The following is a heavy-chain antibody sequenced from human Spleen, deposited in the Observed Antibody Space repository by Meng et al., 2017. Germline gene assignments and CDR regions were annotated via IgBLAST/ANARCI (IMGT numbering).Heavy chain of an antibody. CDR1: GSTFSSYS. CDR3: ARVGTVAGTS. Sequence: GESLKISCAASGSTFSSYSMNWVRQAPGKGLEWVSSISSSSSYIYYADSVKGRFTISRDNAKNSLYLQMNSLRAEDTAVYYCARVGTVAGTSWGQGTLVTVSS. J-gene: IGHJ5*02. V-gene: IGHV3-21*01. CDR2: ISSSSSYI. D-gene: IGHD6-19*01.